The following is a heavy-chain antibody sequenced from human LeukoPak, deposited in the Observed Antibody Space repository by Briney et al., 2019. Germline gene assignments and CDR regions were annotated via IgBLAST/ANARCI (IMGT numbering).Heavy chain of an antibody. CDR1: GFTFSSYA. CDR3: SKEWVTGFDP. J-gene: IGHJ5*02. D-gene: IGHD1-20*01. CDR2: ISYDGSNK. Sequence: GGSLRLFCAASGFTFSSYAMQWVRPATGKGVEWVGVISYDGSNKYYADSVKGRFTISRDNSKNSLYLQMNSLRAEDTAVYYCSKEWVTGFDPWGQGTLVTVSS. V-gene: IGHV3-30-3*01.